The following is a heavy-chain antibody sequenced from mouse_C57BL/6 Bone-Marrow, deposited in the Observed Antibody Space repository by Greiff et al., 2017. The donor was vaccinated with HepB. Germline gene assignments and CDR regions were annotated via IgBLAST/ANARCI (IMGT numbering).Heavy chain of an antibody. CDR3: ARHYYSNYYAMDY. CDR2: IWSDGST. V-gene: IGHV2-6-1*01. Sequence: VMLVESGPGLVAPSQSLSITCTVSGFSLTSYGVHWVRQPPGKGLEWLVVIWSDGSTTYNSALKSRLSISKDNSKSQVFLKMNSLQTDDTAMYYCARHYYSNYYAMDYWGQGTSVTVSS. J-gene: IGHJ4*01. CDR1: GFSLTSYG. D-gene: IGHD2-12*01.